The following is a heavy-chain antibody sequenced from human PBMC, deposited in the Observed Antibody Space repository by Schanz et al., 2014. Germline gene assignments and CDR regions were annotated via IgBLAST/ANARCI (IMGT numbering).Heavy chain of an antibody. CDR1: GFTFNSYA. V-gene: IGHV3-23*01. Sequence: DVQLLESGGGLVQPGGSLRLSCAASGFTFNSYAMSWVRQAPGKGLEWVSAISGSGGSTYYADSVKGRFTMSRDNSKNTLYLQMNSLRAEDTAVYYCASPSGYSDYGTYFDFWGQGTLVTVSS. CDR3: ASPSGYSDYGTYFDF. J-gene: IGHJ4*02. D-gene: IGHD5-12*01. CDR2: ISGSGGST.